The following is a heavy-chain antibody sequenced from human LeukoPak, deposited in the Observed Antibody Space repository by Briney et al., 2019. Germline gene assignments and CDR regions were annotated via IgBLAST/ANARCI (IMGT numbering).Heavy chain of an antibody. J-gene: IGHJ4*02. CDR2: MNPNSGGT. D-gene: IGHD3-22*01. CDR1: GYTFIGYY. V-gene: IGHV1-2*02. Sequence: ASVKVSCKASGYTFIGYYMHWVRQAPGQGLEWMRWMNPNSGGTNYAQKFQGRVTMTTDTSISTAYMELSRLRSDDTAVYYCARDSDSSGRGDYWGQGTLVIVSS. CDR3: ARDSDSSGRGDY.